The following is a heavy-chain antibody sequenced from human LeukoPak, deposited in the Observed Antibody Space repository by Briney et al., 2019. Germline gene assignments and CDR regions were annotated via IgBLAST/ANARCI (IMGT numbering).Heavy chain of an antibody. V-gene: IGHV4-39*01. CDR3: ARVPSGISADGSGNYYYYFYMDV. J-gene: IGHJ6*03. Sequence: SETLSLTCTVSGGSISSSSYYWGWIRQPPGKGLEWIGSIYYSGSTYYNPSLKSRVTISVDTSKNQFSLKLSSVTAADTAVYYCARVPSGISADGSGNYYYYFYMDVWGKGTTVTVSS. D-gene: IGHD3-10*01. CDR1: GGSISSSSYY. CDR2: IYYSGST.